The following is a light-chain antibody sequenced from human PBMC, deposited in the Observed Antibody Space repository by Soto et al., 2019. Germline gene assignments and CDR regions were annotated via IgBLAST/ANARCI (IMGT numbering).Light chain of an antibody. CDR1: QSISSY. Sequence: DIQMTQSPSSLSASVGDRVTITCRASQSISSYLNWYQQKPGKAPKLLIYAASSLQSGVPSRFSGSGSGTDFTLTISSLQPEDVATYYCQQSYSTPPTFGKGTKGDIK. V-gene: IGKV1-39*01. CDR2: AAS. J-gene: IGKJ1*01. CDR3: QQSYSTPPT.